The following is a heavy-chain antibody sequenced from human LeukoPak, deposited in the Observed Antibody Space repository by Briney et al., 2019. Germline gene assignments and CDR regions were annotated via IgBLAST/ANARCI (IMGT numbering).Heavy chain of an antibody. CDR2: IQQDGCEK. CDR1: GFTFSDYW. V-gene: IGHV3-7*04. D-gene: IGHD5-18*01. Sequence: GESLRLSCAASGFTFSDYWMSWVRQAPGKGLEWVANIQQDGCEKYYVDSVKGRFTISRDNAKKSLFLQVSSLRGEDTAVYYCARDRGFSYGIDFWGQGTLVTVSS. CDR3: ARDRGFSYGIDF. J-gene: IGHJ4*02.